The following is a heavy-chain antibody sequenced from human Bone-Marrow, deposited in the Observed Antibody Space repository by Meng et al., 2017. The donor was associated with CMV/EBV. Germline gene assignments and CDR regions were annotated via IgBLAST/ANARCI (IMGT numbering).Heavy chain of an antibody. Sequence: GESLKISCAASGFTFSSYGMHWVRQAPGKGLEWVAFIRYDGSNKYYADSVKGRFTISRDNSKNSLYLQMNSLRAEDTAVYYCARDPSYYDFWSGYYADYWGQGTLVTVSS. D-gene: IGHD3-3*01. J-gene: IGHJ4*02. CDR3: ARDPSYYDFWSGYYADY. CDR1: GFTFSSYG. CDR2: IRYDGSNK. V-gene: IGHV3-30*02.